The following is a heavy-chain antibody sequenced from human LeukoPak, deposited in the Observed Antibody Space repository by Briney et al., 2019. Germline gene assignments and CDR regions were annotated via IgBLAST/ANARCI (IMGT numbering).Heavy chain of an antibody. Sequence: MTGGSLRLSCAASGFTFSSYAMNWVRQAPGKGLEWVSSISSSSSYIYYADSVKGRFTISRDNAKNSLYLQMNSLRAEDTAVYYCAGQGWLQWIDYWGQGTLVTVSS. CDR1: GFTFSSYA. J-gene: IGHJ4*02. V-gene: IGHV3-21*01. CDR3: AGQGWLQWIDY. CDR2: ISSSSSYI. D-gene: IGHD5-24*01.